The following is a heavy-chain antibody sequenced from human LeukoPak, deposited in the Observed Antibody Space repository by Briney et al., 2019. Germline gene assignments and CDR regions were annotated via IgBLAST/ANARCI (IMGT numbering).Heavy chain of an antibody. D-gene: IGHD5-12*01. V-gene: IGHV3-23*01. Sequence: GGSLRLSCAASGFTFSSSVMSWVRQAPGKGLEWVSTINGGGTRSYYAVSVNGRFIISRDNSMNTLYLQMNGLRAEDTAVYYCARDQGGYSTEFDFWGQGTLVTVSS. J-gene: IGHJ4*02. CDR3: ARDQGGYSTEFDF. CDR2: INGGGTRS. CDR1: GFTFSSSV.